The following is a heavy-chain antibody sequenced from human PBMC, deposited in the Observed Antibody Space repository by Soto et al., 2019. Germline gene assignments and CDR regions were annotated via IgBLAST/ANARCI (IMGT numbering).Heavy chain of an antibody. V-gene: IGHV4-59*01. CDR2: IYYSGST. Sequence: SETLSLTCTVPGGSISSYYWSWIRQPPGKGLEWIGYIYYSGSTNYNPSLKSRVTISVDTSKNQFSLKLSSVTAADTAVYYCARGVSRYYDFWSGYYTPAAFDIWGQGTMVTVSS. CDR3: ARGVSRYYDFWSGYYTPAAFDI. J-gene: IGHJ3*02. D-gene: IGHD3-3*01. CDR1: GGSISSYY.